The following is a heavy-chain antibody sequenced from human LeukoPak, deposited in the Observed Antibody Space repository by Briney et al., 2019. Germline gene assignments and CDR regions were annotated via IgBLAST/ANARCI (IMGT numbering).Heavy chain of an antibody. J-gene: IGHJ4*02. CDR2: IYYSGST. V-gene: IGHV4-39*01. CDR1: GSSISSSSYY. CDR3: AVDYGDYLTYY. Sequence: SETLSLTCTVSGSSISSSSYYWGWIRQPPGKGLEWIGSIYYSGSTYYNPSLKSRVTISVDTSKNQFSLKLSSVTAADTAVYYCAVDYGDYLTYYWGQGTLVTVSS. D-gene: IGHD4-17*01.